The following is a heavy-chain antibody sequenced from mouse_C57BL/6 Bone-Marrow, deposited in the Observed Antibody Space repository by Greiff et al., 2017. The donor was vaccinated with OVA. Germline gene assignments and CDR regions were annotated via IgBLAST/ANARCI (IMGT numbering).Heavy chain of an antibody. J-gene: IGHJ2*01. Sequence: EVKLQESGGGLVKPGGSLKLSCAASGFTFSDYGMHWVRQAPEKGLEWVAYISSGSSTIYYADTVKGRFTISRDNAKNTLFLQMTSLRSEDTAMYYCARGGTRKDYFDYWGQGTTLTVSS. CDR1: GFTFSDYG. CDR2: ISSGSSTI. CDR3: ARGGTRKDYFDY. D-gene: IGHD2-14*01. V-gene: IGHV5-17*01.